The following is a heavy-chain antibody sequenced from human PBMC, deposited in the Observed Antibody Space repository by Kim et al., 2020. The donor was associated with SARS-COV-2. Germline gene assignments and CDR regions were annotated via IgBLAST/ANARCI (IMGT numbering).Heavy chain of an antibody. CDR3: ERDGERAAGKFGDCDY. CDR1: GYTFSEYF. J-gene: IGHJ4*02. D-gene: IGHD6-25*01. Sequence: ASVKVSCKASGYTFSEYFIHWVRQAPGQGREGMGGIRPGSGGTKYAQKVQGRGTMTRDTSISTGYMERSRLRSEDTAGYYGERDGERAAGKFGDCDYGGQ. V-gene: IGHV1-2*02. CDR2: IRPGSGGT.